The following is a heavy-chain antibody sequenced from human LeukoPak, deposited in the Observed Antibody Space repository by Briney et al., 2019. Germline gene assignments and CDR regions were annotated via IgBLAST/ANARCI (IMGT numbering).Heavy chain of an antibody. V-gene: IGHV4-39*07. D-gene: IGHD3-3*01. CDR2: IYYSGST. CDR3: ARGSTLQLRFLEWLPPYFDY. Sequence: PSQTLSLTCTVSGGSISSSSYYWGWIRQPPGKGLEWIGSIYYSGSTYYNPSLKSRVTISVDTSKNQFSLKLSSVTAADTAVYYCARGSTLQLRFLEWLPPYFDYWGQGTLVTVSS. CDR1: GGSISSSSYY. J-gene: IGHJ4*02.